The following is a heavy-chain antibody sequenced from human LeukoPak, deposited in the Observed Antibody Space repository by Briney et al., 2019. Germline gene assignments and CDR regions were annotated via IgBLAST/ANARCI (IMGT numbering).Heavy chain of an antibody. J-gene: IGHJ4*02. CDR1: GFTFSTYT. CDR3: ARGDTSMADLLDY. Sequence: GGSLRLSCAASGFTFSTYTMNWVRQAPGKGLEWVSSISSSSSYIYYADSMKGRFTISRDNAKNSLYLQMNSLRAEDTAVYYCARGDTSMADLLDYWGQGTLVTVSS. V-gene: IGHV3-21*01. CDR2: ISSSSSYI. D-gene: IGHD5-18*01.